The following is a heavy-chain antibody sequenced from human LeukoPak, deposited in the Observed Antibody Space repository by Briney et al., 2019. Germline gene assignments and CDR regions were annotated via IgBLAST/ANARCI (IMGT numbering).Heavy chain of an antibody. CDR2: INPNSGGT. CDR3: ARVGYCTNGVCYKGDY. D-gene: IGHD2-8*01. CDR1: GYTFTGYY. V-gene: IGHV1-2*02. Sequence: ASVKVSCKASGYTFTGYYMHWVRQAPGQGLEWMGWINPNSGGTNYAQKFQGRVTMTRDTSSSTAYMELSRLRSDDTAVYYCARVGYCTNGVCYKGDYWGQGTLVTVSS. J-gene: IGHJ4*02.